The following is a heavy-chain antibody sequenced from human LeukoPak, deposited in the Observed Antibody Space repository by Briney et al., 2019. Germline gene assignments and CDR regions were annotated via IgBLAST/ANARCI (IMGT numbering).Heavy chain of an antibody. CDR2: ISRIGSTI. CDR1: AFTFSTSA. V-gene: IGHV3-48*03. Sequence: SLRPSCAPPAFTFSTSALNWVRQAPSKWLPLASYISRIGSTIYYADSVKGRFTISRDNAKNSLYLQMNSLRAEDTAVYYCARAPPEYYYDSSGQQVAFDIWGQGTMVTVSS. CDR3: ARAPPEYYYDSSGQQVAFDI. J-gene: IGHJ3*02. D-gene: IGHD3-22*01.